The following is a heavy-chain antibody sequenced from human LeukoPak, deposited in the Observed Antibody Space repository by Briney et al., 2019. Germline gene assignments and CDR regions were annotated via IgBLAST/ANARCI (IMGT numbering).Heavy chain of an antibody. D-gene: IGHD3-22*01. Sequence: PSETLSLTCGVYGGSFSDYYWSWIRQHPGKGLEWIGEVHHSGSTNYNPSLKSRVTISVDTSKSQFSLNLSSVTAADTAVYYCARGRTPRRTYYYDSSAYFGMDVWGKGTTVTVSS. V-gene: IGHV4-34*01. CDR2: VHHSGST. CDR1: GGSFSDYY. J-gene: IGHJ6*03. CDR3: ARGRTPRRTYYYDSSAYFGMDV.